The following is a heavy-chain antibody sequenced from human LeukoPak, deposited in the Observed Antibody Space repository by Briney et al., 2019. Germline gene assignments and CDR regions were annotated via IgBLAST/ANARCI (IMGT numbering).Heavy chain of an antibody. Sequence: TGGSLRLSCAASGFTFSSYWMDWVRHAPGQGLVWVSRVNSDGSSTSYADSVKGRFTISRDNAKNTLYLQMNSLRAEDTAVYYCAREDVVLVDAVRYYYYGMDVWGQGTTVTVSS. CDR3: AREDVVLVDAVRYYYYGMDV. V-gene: IGHV3-74*01. D-gene: IGHD2-8*01. CDR2: VNSDGSST. CDR1: GFTFSSYW. J-gene: IGHJ6*02.